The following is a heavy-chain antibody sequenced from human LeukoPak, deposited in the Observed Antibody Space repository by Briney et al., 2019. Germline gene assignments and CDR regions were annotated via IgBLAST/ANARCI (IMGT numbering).Heavy chain of an antibody. CDR3: ARQGIDAFDI. CDR2: IYYTGTS. J-gene: IGHJ3*02. CDR1: GGSISSHY. V-gene: IGHV4-59*08. Sequence: PSETLSLTCTVSGGSISSHYWSWIRQPPGKGREWIAYIYYTGTSNYNPSLKRRVTISVDTSKNQISLRLSSVTAADTAVYYCARQGIDAFDIWGQGTLVTVSS.